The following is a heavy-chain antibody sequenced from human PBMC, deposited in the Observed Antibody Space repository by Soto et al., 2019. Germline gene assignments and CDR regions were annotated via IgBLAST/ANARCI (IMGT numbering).Heavy chain of an antibody. CDR2: VYSGGST. CDR3: ARESSGNYYYDY. V-gene: IGHV3-53*01. CDR1: GFSVSSNY. D-gene: IGHD1-26*01. J-gene: IGHJ4*02. Sequence: PWGSLRLSCVVSGFSVSSNYMTWVRQTPGKGLEWISVVYSGGSTYYADSVKGRFTISRDNSKNTVSLQMNSLRAEDTAVYYCARESSGNYYYDYWGQGTLVTVSS.